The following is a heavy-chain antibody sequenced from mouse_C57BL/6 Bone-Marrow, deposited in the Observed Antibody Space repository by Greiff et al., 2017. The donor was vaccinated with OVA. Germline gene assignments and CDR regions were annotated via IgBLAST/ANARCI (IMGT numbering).Heavy chain of an antibody. CDR2: INPINGGT. CDR3: ARRIYYYGSKEYFDV. D-gene: IGHD1-1*01. Sequence: VQLKQSGPELVKPGASVKIPCKASGYTFTDYNMDWVKQSHGKSLEWIGDINPINGGTIYNQKFKGKATLTVDKSSSTAYMELRSLTSEDTAVYYCARRIYYYGSKEYFDVWGTGTTVTVSS. J-gene: IGHJ1*03. V-gene: IGHV1-18*01. CDR1: GYTFTDYN.